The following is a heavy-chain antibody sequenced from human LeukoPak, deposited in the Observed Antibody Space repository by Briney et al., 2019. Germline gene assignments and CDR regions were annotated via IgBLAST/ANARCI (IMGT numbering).Heavy chain of an antibody. V-gene: IGHV1-18*04. Sequence: GASVKVSCKTSGYTFTNYGINWVRQAPGQGLEWMGWIISYNGKTNYAQKLQGRITMTTDTSTSTAYMELRSLRSDDTAVYYCARLGLPYYYYMDVWGKGTTVTVSS. J-gene: IGHJ6*03. CDR2: IISYNGKT. CDR3: ARLGLPYYYYMDV. CDR1: GYTFTNYG. D-gene: IGHD1-7*01.